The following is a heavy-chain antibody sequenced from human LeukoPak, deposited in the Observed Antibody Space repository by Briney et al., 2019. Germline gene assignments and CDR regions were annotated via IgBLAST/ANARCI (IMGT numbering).Heavy chain of an antibody. Sequence: SETLSLTCAVSGYPISSGHFWGWIRQPPGKGLEWIGSVYHSGITYSNPSLKSRVTISLDTSKNQFSLNLTSVTAADTAVYYCARQPVVNRGAVASTFDYWGQGTLVTVSS. V-gene: IGHV4-38-2*01. CDR1: GYPISSGHF. D-gene: IGHD6-19*01. CDR3: ARQPVVNRGAVASTFDY. J-gene: IGHJ4*02. CDR2: VYHSGIT.